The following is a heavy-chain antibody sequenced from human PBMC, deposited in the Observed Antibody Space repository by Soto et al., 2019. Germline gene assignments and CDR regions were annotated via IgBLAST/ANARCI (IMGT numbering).Heavy chain of an antibody. CDR3: ARQASGDYDLDY. J-gene: IGHJ4*02. D-gene: IGHD4-17*01. Sequence: PGESLKISCKGSGYSFTNYWIGWVRQMPGKGLEWMGIIYPGDSDTRYSPSFQGQATISADKSISTAYAQWNSLKASDTAMYYCARQASGDYDLDYWGQGTLVTVSS. V-gene: IGHV5-51*01. CDR2: IYPGDSDT. CDR1: GYSFTNYW.